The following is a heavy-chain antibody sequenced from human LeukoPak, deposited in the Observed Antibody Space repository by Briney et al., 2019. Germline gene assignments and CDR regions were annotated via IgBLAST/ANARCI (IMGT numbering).Heavy chain of an antibody. D-gene: IGHD3-10*01. V-gene: IGHV4-38-2*02. CDR3: ARYLRDYIGWFDP. CDR2: IYHSGST. Sequence: SETLSLTCTVSGYSISSGYYWGWIRQPPGKGLEWIGSIYHSGSTYYNPSLKSRVTISVDTSKNQFSLKLSSVTAAGTAVYYCARYLRDYIGWFDPWGQGTLVTVSS. J-gene: IGHJ5*02. CDR1: GYSISSGYY.